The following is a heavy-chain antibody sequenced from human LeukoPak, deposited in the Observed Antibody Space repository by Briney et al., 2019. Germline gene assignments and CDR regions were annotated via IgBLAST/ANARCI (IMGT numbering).Heavy chain of an antibody. D-gene: IGHD3-9*01. CDR3: AKDPYDKEVYYFDY. CDR2: ISGSGDST. J-gene: IGHJ4*02. CDR1: GFTFSSNG. V-gene: IGHV3-23*01. Sequence: GGSLRLSCAASGFTFSSNGMNWVRQAPGKGLEWVSGISGSGDSTYFADSVKGRFTISRDNSKNTLYLQMNSLRAEDTAVYYCAKDPYDKEVYYFDYWGQGTLVTVSS.